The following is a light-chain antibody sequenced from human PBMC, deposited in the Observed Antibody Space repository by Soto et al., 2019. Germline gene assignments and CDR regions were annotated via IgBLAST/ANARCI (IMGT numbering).Light chain of an antibody. V-gene: IGKV3-20*01. Sequence: EIVLTQSPGTLSLSPGERATLSCRASQSVSSSFLAWYQQKPGQAPMLLIYGASSRATGIPDRFSGSGSGTDFTLTISRLEPEDFALYYCQQYDNSPWTFGQGTKVEIK. CDR2: GAS. CDR3: QQYDNSPWT. CDR1: QSVSSSF. J-gene: IGKJ1*01.